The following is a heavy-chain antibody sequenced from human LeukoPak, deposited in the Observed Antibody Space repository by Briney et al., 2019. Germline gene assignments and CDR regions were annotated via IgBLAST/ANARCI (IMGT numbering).Heavy chain of an antibody. J-gene: IGHJ3*02. V-gene: IGHV3-72*01. CDR1: GFTFSDHY. D-gene: IGHD2-2*01. CDR2: SSNKVDNYNT. Sequence: GGSLRLSCAVSGFTFSDHYMDWVRQVPGKGLEWVGRSSNKVDNYNTRYAASVTGRFTISRDDSKNSLYLQMNSLRAEDTAVYYCARQPLNCTITSCHAFDIWGQGTMVTVSS. CDR3: ARQPLNCTITSCHAFDI.